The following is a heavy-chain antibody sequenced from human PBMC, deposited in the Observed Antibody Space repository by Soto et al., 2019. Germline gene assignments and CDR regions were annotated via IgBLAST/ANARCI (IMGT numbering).Heavy chain of an antibody. CDR2: IGVAGDT. J-gene: IGHJ6*02. D-gene: IGHD2-2*01. CDR3: ARILPFERVMEVVPFRRYGLDV. V-gene: IGHV3-13*01. Sequence: GGSLRLSCRAAGFSISSYDMVWVRQPTEKSLEWVSIIGVAGDTYQIGSMRGRFTISRENAKNSLYLQMNSLSAEDTAVYYCARILPFERVMEVVPFRRYGLDVWGQGTTVTGS. CDR1: GFSISSYD.